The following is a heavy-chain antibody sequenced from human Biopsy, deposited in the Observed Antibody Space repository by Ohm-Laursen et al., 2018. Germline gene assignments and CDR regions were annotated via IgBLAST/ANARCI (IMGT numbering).Heavy chain of an antibody. CDR3: ARMPHFDY. D-gene: IGHD2-2*01. CDR1: GFSISSGHY. Sequence: SDTLSLTCAVFGFSISSGHYWTWIRQSPGKGLEWIGYIYYTGSTNYNPSVKSRVTISVDTSKNQFSLKLNSVTAADTAVYYCARMPHFDYWGQGILVTVSS. J-gene: IGHJ4*02. CDR2: IYYTGST. V-gene: IGHV4-61*01.